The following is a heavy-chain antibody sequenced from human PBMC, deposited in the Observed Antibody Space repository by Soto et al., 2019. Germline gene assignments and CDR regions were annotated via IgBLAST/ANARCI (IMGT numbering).Heavy chain of an antibody. J-gene: IGHJ6*02. V-gene: IGHV5-51*01. CDR1: GYSFTSYW. D-gene: IGHD2-2*01. Sequence: SCKGSGYSFTSYWIGLVRQMPGKGLEWMGIIYPGDSDTRYSPSFQGQVTISADKSISTAYLQWSSLKASDTAMYYCARHYCSSASCYPVYYYYYGMDVWGQGTTVTVSS. CDR2: IYPGDSDT. CDR3: ARHYCSSASCYPVYYYYYGMDV.